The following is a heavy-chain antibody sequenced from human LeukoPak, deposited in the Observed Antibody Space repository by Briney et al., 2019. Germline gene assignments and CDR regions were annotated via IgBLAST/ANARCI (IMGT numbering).Heavy chain of an antibody. CDR1: GFTFSSYS. V-gene: IGHV3-21*01. D-gene: IGHD3-22*01. CDR2: ISSSSYI. Sequence: GGSLRLSCAASGFTFSSYSMNWVRQAPGKGLEWVSSISSSSYIYYADSVKGRFTISRDNAKNSLYLQMNSLRAEDTAVYYCARGLPAYYDSSGPYYFGYWGQGTLVTVSS. CDR3: ARGLPAYYDSSGPYYFGY. J-gene: IGHJ4*02.